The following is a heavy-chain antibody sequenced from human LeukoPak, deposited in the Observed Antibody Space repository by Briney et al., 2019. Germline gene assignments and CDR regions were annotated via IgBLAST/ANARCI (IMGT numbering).Heavy chain of an antibody. CDR3: AREMVLRYFDWLLPTHYYYYMDV. J-gene: IGHJ6*03. CDR1: GLNLTTYA. CDR2: IKQDGSEK. V-gene: IGHV3-7*01. D-gene: IGHD3-9*01. Sequence: GGSLRLSCAASGLNLTTYAMGWVRQAPGKGLEWVANIKQDGSEKYYVDSVKGRFTISRDNAKNSLYLQMNSLRAEDTAVYYCAREMVLRYFDWLLPTHYYYYMDVWGKGTTVTVSS.